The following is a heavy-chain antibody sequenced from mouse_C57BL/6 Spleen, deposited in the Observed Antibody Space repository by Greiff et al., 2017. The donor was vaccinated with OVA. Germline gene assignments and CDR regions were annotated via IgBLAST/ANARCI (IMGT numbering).Heavy chain of an antibody. D-gene: IGHD3-2*02. V-gene: IGHV1-80*01. CDR2: IYPGDGDT. J-gene: IGHJ3*01. CDR1: GYAFSSYW. CDR3: ARWTGAQATAWFAY. Sequence: QVQLKESGAELVKPGASVKISCKASGYAFSSYWMNWVKQRPGKGLEWIGQIYPGDGDTNYNGKFKGKATLTADKSSSTAYMQLSSLTSEDSAVYFCARWTGAQATAWFAYWGQGTLVTVSA.